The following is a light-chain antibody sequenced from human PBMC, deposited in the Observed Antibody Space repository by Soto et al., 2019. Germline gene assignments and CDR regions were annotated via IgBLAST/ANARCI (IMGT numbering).Light chain of an antibody. CDR2: EVS. Sequence: QSALTQPASVSGSPGQSITISCTGTSSDVGGYNYVSWYQQHPGKAPKLVIYEVSNRPSGVSTRFSGSKSGNTAYLTISGLQAEDDADYYCSPYTSSSTLYVFGPGTKLTVL. CDR1: SSDVGGYNY. V-gene: IGLV2-14*01. J-gene: IGLJ1*01. CDR3: SPYTSSSTLYV.